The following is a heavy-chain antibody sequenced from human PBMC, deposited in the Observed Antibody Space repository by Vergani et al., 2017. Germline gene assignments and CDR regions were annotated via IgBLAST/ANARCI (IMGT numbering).Heavy chain of an antibody. CDR1: GFSLSNARMG. CDR3: ARIRDSSGWYEVYYFDY. D-gene: IGHD6-19*01. V-gene: IGHV2-26*01. Sequence: QVTLKESGPVLVKPTETLTLTCTVSGFSLSNARMGVSWIRQPPGKALEWLAHIFSNDEKSYSTSLKIRLTISKDTSKSQVVLTMTNMDPVDTATYYCARIRDSSGWYEVYYFDYWGQGTLVTVSS. J-gene: IGHJ4*02. CDR2: IFSNDEK.